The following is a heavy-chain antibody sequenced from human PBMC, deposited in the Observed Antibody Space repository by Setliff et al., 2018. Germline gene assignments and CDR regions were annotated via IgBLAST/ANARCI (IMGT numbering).Heavy chain of an antibody. CDR1: GFIFSNYW. V-gene: IGHV3-7*01. CDR2: INDGGGDK. D-gene: IGHD3-16*01. J-gene: IGHJ4*02. CDR3: ARDGGKY. Sequence: PGESLKISCTASGFIFSNYWITWVRQAPGKGLEWVANINDGGGDKYYVDSVKGRFTVSRDNAKNSVYLQMNSLRAEDTAVYYCARDGGKYWGQGTLVTVSS.